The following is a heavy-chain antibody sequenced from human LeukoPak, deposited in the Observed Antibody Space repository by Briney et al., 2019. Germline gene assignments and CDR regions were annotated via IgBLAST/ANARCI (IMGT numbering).Heavy chain of an antibody. D-gene: IGHD3-16*01. Sequence: AGGSLRLSCAASGFTFSSYSMSWVRQAPGKGLEWVSSISSSSSYIYYADSVKGRFTISRDNAKNSLYLQMNSLRAEDTAVYYCARDWGWGSPFDYWGQGTLVTVSS. CDR2: ISSSSSYI. J-gene: IGHJ4*02. CDR1: GFTFSSYS. CDR3: ARDWGWGSPFDY. V-gene: IGHV3-21*01.